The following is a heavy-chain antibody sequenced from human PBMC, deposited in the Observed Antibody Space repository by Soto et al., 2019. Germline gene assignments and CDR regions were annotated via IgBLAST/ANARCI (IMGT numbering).Heavy chain of an antibody. V-gene: IGHV3-23*01. J-gene: IGHJ4*02. CDR2: ISGSGGST. CDR3: AKAVPIITTVTTEPCFDY. CDR1: GFTFSSYA. D-gene: IGHD4-17*01. Sequence: GGSLRLSCAASGFTFSSYAMSWVRQAPGKGLEWVSAISGSGGSTYYADSVKGRFTISRDNSKNTLYLQMNSLRAEDTAVYYCAKAVPIITTVTTEPCFDYWGQGTLVTVSS.